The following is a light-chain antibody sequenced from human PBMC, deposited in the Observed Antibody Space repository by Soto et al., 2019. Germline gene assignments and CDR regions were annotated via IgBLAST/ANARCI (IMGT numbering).Light chain of an antibody. J-gene: IGKJ3*01. Sequence: DIQMTQSPSSLSASVGERVTISCRASQDIGNDLDWYQQKPGKAPKRLIYASSSWQSGAPARFSGSGSGTEFTLTVSGLQPEDFATYYCPQHNNLPFTFGPGTIVDV. CDR3: PQHNNLPFT. CDR2: ASS. V-gene: IGKV1-17*01. CDR1: QDIGND.